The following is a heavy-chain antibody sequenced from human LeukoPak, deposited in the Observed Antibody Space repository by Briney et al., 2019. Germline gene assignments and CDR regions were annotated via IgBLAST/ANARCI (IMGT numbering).Heavy chain of an antibody. CDR1: GFTFSSYG. CDR3: AKCGSTSCFYYFDY. Sequence: GGSLRLSCAASGFTFSSYGMHWVRQAPGKGLEWVAFIRYDGSNKYYADSVKGRFTISRDNSKNTLYLQMNSLRAEDTAVYYCAKCGSTSCFYYFDYWGQGTLVTVSS. J-gene: IGHJ4*02. V-gene: IGHV3-30*02. D-gene: IGHD2-2*01. CDR2: IRYDGSNK.